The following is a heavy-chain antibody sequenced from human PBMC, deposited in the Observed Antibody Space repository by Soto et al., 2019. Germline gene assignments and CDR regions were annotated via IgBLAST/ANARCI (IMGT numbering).Heavy chain of an antibody. Sequence: TWAFSDGSGSNGGYSLGLIRQPLGRGLEWIGYIYHSGGTDYNPSFESRVTISLDRSQNQFSLKLESVSAADTAVYYCARSLLTRIRGATIPYYSVMDVWGQGTTVTVSS. V-gene: IGHV4-30-2*01. CDR1: DGSGSNGGYS. D-gene: IGHD3-10*01. CDR3: ARSLLTRIRGATIPYYSVMDV. CDR2: IYHSGGT. J-gene: IGHJ6*02.